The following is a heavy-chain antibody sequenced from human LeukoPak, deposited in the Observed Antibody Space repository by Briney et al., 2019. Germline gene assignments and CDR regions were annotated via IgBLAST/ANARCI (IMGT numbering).Heavy chain of an antibody. J-gene: IGHJ4*02. CDR2: INLNSGGT. V-gene: IGHV1-2*06. Sequence: GASVKVSCKASGYTFTGYYMHWVRQAPGQGLEWMGRINLNSGGTNYAQKFQGRVTMTRDTSISTAYMELSRLRSDDTAVYYCARDFPIVVVTGGDYWGQGTLVTVSS. D-gene: IGHD2-21*02. CDR3: ARDFPIVVVTGGDY. CDR1: GYTFTGYY.